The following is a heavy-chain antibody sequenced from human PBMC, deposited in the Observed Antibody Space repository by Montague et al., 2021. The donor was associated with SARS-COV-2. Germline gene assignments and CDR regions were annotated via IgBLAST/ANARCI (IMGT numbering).Heavy chain of an antibody. Sequence: SETLSLTCAVYGGSFSGYYWNWIRQPPRKGLKWIGEINHSGSTDYNPSLKSRVTMSVDTSKNQFSLKLSSVTAADTAVYYCARGARQGYGFRLGSFDSWGQGTLVTVSS. D-gene: IGHD3-10*01. J-gene: IGHJ4*02. CDR1: GGSFSGYY. CDR3: ARGARQGYGFRLGSFDS. CDR2: INHSGST. V-gene: IGHV4-34*01.